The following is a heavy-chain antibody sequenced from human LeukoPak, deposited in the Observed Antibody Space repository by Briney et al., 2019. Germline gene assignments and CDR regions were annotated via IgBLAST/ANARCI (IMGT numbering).Heavy chain of an antibody. Sequence: SQTLSLTCTVSGGSISSGGYYWSWIRQHPGKGLEWIGYIYYSGSTYYNPSLKSRVTISVDTSKNQFSLKLSSVTAADTAVYYCAREGAGQAAYDYGGQGTLVTVSS. CDR1: GGSISSGGYY. D-gene: IGHD2-15*01. CDR2: IYYSGST. CDR3: AREGAGQAAYDY. J-gene: IGHJ4*02. V-gene: IGHV4-31*03.